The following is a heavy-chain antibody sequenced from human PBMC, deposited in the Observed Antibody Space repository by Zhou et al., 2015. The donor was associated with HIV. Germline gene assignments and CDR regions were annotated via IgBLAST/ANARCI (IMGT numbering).Heavy chain of an antibody. CDR3: ARDSHLRYSSSSDYYYGMDV. J-gene: IGHJ6*02. V-gene: IGHV1-69*01. Sequence: QVQLVQSGAEVKKPGSSVKVSCKASGGTFSSYAISWVRQAPGQGLEWMGGIIPIFGTANYAQKFQGRVTITADESTSTAYMELSSLRSEDTAVYYCARDSHLRYSSSSDYYYGMDVWGQGTTVTVSS. CDR2: IIPIFGTA. CDR1: GGTFSSYA. D-gene: IGHD6-6*01.